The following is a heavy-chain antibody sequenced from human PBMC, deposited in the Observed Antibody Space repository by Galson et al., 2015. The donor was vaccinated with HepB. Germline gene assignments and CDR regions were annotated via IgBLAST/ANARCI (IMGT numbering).Heavy chain of an antibody. CDR1: GYTFTSYA. Sequence: SVKVSCKASGYTFTSYAMHWVRQAPGQRLEWMGWINAGNGNTKYSQKFQGRVTITRDTSASTAYMELSSLRSEDTAVYYCARDPAGGVGATPLYYYYGMDVWGQGTTVTVSS. CDR2: INAGNGNT. CDR3: ARDPAGGVGATPLYYYYGMDV. D-gene: IGHD1-26*01. J-gene: IGHJ6*02. V-gene: IGHV1-3*01.